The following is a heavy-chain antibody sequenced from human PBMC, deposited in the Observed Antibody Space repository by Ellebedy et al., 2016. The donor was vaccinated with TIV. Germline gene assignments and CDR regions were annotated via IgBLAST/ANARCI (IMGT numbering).Heavy chain of an antibody. J-gene: IGHJ6*02. CDR3: ARRQEAGYYYGSGKGGDYYYYGMDV. Sequence: SVKVSXXASGGTFSSYAISWVRQAPGQGLEWMGGIIPIFGTANYAQKFQGRVTITADKSTSTAYMELSSLRSEDTAVYYCARRQEAGYYYGSGKGGDYYYYGMDVWGQGTTVTVSS. CDR1: GGTFSSYA. V-gene: IGHV1-69*06. CDR2: IIPIFGTA. D-gene: IGHD3-10*01.